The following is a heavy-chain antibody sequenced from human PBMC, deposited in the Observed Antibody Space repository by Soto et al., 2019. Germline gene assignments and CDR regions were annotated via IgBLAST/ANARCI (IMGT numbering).Heavy chain of an antibody. Sequence: PSETLSLTCAVYGGSFSGYYWSWIRQPPGKGLEWIGEINHSGSTNYNPSLKSRVTISIDTSKNQFSLKLSSVAAADTAVYYCATQKRGYYGSGSYSYFDYWGQGTLVTVSS. CDR2: INHSGST. J-gene: IGHJ4*02. V-gene: IGHV4-34*01. CDR1: GGSFSGYY. D-gene: IGHD3-10*01. CDR3: ATQKRGYYGSGSYSYFDY.